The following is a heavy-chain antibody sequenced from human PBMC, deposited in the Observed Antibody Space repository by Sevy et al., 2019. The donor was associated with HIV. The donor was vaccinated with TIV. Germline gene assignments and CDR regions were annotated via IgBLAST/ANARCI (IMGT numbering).Heavy chain of an antibody. CDR3: ARTDILTGYYNGYYGMDV. Sequence: ASVKVSCKASGYTFTSYGISWVRQAPGQGLEWMGWISAYNGNTNYEQKLQGRVTMTTDTSTSTAYLELRSLRSDDTAVYYCARTDILTGYYNGYYGMDVWGQGTTVTVSS. CDR2: ISAYNGNT. V-gene: IGHV1-18*01. D-gene: IGHD3-9*01. CDR1: GYTFTSYG. J-gene: IGHJ6*02.